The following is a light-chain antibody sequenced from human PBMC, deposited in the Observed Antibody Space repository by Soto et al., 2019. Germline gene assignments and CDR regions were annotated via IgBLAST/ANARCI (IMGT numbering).Light chain of an antibody. J-gene: IGKJ3*01. V-gene: IGKV3-11*01. CDR2: DAL. CDR3: QQRSNWPPIT. CDR1: QSVDWY. Sequence: EIVLTQSRSTLYLSPGDRATLSCRASQSVDWYVAWYQQKPGQAPRLLIYDALKRATGTPDRFSGSGSGTDFTLTISRLEPEDFAVYYCQQRSNWPPITFGPGTKVDIK.